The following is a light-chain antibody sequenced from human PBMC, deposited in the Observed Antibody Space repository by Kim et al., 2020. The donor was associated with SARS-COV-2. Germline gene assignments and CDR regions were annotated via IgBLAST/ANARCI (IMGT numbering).Light chain of an antibody. CDR2: GAS. V-gene: IGKV3-20*01. CDR3: QQHGSSPAT. J-gene: IGKJ1*01. Sequence: APGEKAPLSCRASQTVTSNYLAWYQQKPGQAPRLLIYGASSRATGIPDRFSGSGSGTDFTLTISRLEPEDFAVYYCQQHGSSPATFGQGTKVDIK. CDR1: QTVTSNY.